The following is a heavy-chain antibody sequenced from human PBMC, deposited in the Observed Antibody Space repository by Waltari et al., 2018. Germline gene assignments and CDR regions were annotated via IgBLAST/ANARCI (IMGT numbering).Heavy chain of an antibody. D-gene: IGHD2-2*01. Sequence: EFQMVESGGDLVQPGGSLSLSCVASGFTARRYYMSRVRQAPGKGLEWVSAIYSGGNTYYAVSVRGRFFISRDNSKNTVYLHMNRLRAEDSALYYCARAPAKQWTSDNYYGMDVWGQGTTVRVSS. J-gene: IGHJ6*02. CDR2: IYSGGNT. V-gene: IGHV3-53*01. CDR3: ARAPAKQWTSDNYYGMDV. CDR1: GFTARRYY.